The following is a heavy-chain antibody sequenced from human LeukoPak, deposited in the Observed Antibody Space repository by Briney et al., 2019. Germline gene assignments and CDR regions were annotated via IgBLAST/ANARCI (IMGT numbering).Heavy chain of an antibody. CDR3: AKDSGLLHYDSSGYARGDAFDI. CDR2: ISWNSGSI. D-gene: IGHD3-22*01. J-gene: IGHJ3*02. CDR1: GFTFDDYA. Sequence: PGGSLRLSCAASGFTFDDYAMHWVRQAPGKGLEWVSGISWNSGSIGYADSVKGRFTISRDNAKNSLYLQMNSLRAEDTALYYCAKDSGLLHYDSSGYARGDAFDIWGQGTMVTVSS. V-gene: IGHV3-9*01.